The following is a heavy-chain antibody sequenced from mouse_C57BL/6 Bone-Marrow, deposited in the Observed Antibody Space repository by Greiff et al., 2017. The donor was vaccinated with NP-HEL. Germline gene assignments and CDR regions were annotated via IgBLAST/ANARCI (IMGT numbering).Heavy chain of an antibody. D-gene: IGHD1-1*01. CDR3: VRGIYYYGSSYGYWYFDV. Sequence: VQLQQSGGGLVQPKGSLKLSCAASGFSFNTYAMNWVRQAPGKGLEWVARIRSKSNNYATYYADSVKDRFTISRDDSESMLYLQMNNLKTEDTAMYYCVRGIYYYGSSYGYWYFDVWGTGTTVTVSS. CDR1: GFSFNTYA. V-gene: IGHV10-1*01. CDR2: IRSKSNNYAT. J-gene: IGHJ1*03.